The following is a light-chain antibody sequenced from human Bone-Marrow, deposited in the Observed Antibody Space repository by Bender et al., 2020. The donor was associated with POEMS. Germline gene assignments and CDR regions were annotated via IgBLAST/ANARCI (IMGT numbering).Light chain of an antibody. V-gene: IGLV1-44*01. CDR1: RSNIGSNS. CDR2: SNN. CDR3: SSWDDSLSGWV. J-gene: IGLJ3*02. Sequence: QSVLTQPPSASGTPGQRVIISCSGSRSNIGSNSVNWYQQLPGTAPKLLIYSNNERPSGVPDRFSGSKSGTSASLTITGLQAEDEGDYYCSSWDDSLSGWVFGGGTKLTVL.